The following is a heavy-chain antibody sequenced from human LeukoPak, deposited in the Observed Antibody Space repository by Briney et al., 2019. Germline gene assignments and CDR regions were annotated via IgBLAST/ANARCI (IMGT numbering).Heavy chain of an antibody. CDR1: GFTVPSNH. Sequence: GGPLRLSCAASGFTVPSNHMTWVRQAPGKGREWVSIIYTGGTTHYADSLKDRFTLSRDDSINPVYLQMNSLRAEDTAVYYCARDSSSYYFDYWGQGTLVTVSS. V-gene: IGHV3-66*01. J-gene: IGHJ4*02. CDR3: ARDSSSYYFDY. CDR2: IYTGGTT. D-gene: IGHD6-6*01.